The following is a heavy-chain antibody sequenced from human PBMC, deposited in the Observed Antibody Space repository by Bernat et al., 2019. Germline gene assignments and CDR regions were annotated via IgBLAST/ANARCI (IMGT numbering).Heavy chain of an antibody. V-gene: IGHV3-33*01. CDR2: IWYDGSNK. CDR3: ARSYSSSWYFSGWFDP. CDR1: GFTFSSYG. J-gene: IGHJ5*02. Sequence: EQVLESGGGFVQPGRSLRLSCAASGFTFSSYGMHWVRQAPGKGLEWVAVIWYDGSNKYYADSVKGRFTISRDNSKNTLYLQMNSLRAEDTAVYYCARSYSSSWYFSGWFDPWGQGTLVTVSS. D-gene: IGHD6-13*01.